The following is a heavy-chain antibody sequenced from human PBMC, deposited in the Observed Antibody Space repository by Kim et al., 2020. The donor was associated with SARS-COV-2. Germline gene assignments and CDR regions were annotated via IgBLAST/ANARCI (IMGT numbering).Heavy chain of an antibody. V-gene: IGHV4-34*01. J-gene: IGHJ6*01. Sequence: SETLSLTCAVYGGSFSGYYWSWVRKPPGKGLEWIGEINHSGSTNYNPSLKSRVTISVDTSKNQFSLTLSPVTAAATAVSYCSRGPTEAIVVVIIKAGDG. CDR2: INHSGST. CDR3: SRGPTEAIVVVIIKAGDG. CDR1: GGSFSGYY. D-gene: IGHD3-22*01.